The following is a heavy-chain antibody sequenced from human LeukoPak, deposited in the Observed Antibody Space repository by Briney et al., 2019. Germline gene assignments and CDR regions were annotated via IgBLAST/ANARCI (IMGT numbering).Heavy chain of an antibody. V-gene: IGHV4-59*01. CDR2: IYYSGST. D-gene: IGHD3-9*01. CDR3: AREVLDILAGYLFDY. Sequence: SETLSLTCTVSGGSISSYYWSWIRQPPGKGLEWMGYIYYSGSTNYNPSLKSRVTISVDTSKNQFSLKLSSVTAADTAVYYCAREVLDILAGYLFDYWGQGTLVTVSS. CDR1: GGSISSYY. J-gene: IGHJ4*02.